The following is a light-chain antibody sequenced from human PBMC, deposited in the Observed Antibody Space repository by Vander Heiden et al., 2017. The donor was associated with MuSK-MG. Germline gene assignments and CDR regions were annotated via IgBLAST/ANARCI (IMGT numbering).Light chain of an antibody. V-gene: IGKV3-20*01. Sequence: EIVLTQSPGTLSLPPGERATLSCRASQSVSSSYLAWYQQKPGQAPRLLIYGASSRATGIPDRFSGSGSGAGLTLTISRLEPEDFAVYYCQQYGSSPLTFGGGTKVEIK. J-gene: IGKJ4*01. CDR1: QSVSSSY. CDR3: QQYGSSPLT. CDR2: GAS.